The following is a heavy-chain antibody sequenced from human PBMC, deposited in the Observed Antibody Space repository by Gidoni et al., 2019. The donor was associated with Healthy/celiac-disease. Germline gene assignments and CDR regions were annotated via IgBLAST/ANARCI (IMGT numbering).Heavy chain of an antibody. D-gene: IGHD6-13*01. CDR2: ISSSSSYV. V-gene: IGHV3-21*01. J-gene: IGHJ6*02. CDR1: GFTSGSYS. CDR3: ARDQQPPPRGYGMDV. Sequence: EVQLVESGGGLATPGRSLRPCGPASGFTSGSYSMNWVRQAPGKGLEWVSSISSSSSYVYYADSVKGRFTIYRGNAKNSLCLQMNGLRAEDTAVYYCARDQQPPPRGYGMDVWGQGTTVTVSS.